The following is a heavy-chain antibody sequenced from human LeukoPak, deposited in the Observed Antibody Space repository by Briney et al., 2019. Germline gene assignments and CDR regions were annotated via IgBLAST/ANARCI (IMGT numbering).Heavy chain of an antibody. J-gene: IGHJ4*02. V-gene: IGHV4-4*07. CDR2: IYTSVST. CDR3: ARDFIGGSSSGWYLTPFDY. D-gene: IGHD6-19*01. Sequence: SETLSLTRTVSGGSISSYYWSWIRQPAGKGREWIGRIYTSVSTNYNPSLKSRVTMPVDTSKNQFSMKLSSVTAADTAVYYCARDFIGGSSSGWYLTPFDYWGQGTLVTVSS. CDR1: GGSISSYY.